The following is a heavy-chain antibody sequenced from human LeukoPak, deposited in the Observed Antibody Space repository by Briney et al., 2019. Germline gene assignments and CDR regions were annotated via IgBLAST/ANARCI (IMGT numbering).Heavy chain of an antibody. D-gene: IGHD3-22*01. CDR1: GFSFSSYS. V-gene: IGHV3-23*01. CDR3: AKDRTYYDDSSGYYDY. CDR2: ISGSGGRT. Sequence: AESLSLSCAVYGFSFSSYSMSWVRQPPGKGLEWVSAISGSGGRTFLADSMKGRFTISTDNYKNTLYLQMNSLRAEYTAVYYCAKDRTYYDDSSGYYDYWGQGNLVTVSS. J-gene: IGHJ4*02.